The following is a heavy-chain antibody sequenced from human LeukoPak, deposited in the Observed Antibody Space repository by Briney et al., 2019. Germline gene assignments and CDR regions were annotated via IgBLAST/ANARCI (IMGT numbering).Heavy chain of an antibody. D-gene: IGHD6-19*01. CDR2: IYHAGST. CDR1: GASISSSNW. J-gene: IGHJ4*02. CDR3: ARSAAVTGQFDF. Sequence: SETLSLTCTVSGASISSSNWWTWVRQPPGEALEWIGEIYHAGSTKYNPSLRSRLTISVDKSKNSFSLSLTSVTAADAAFYYCARSAAVTGQFDFWGPGTLVTVSS. V-gene: IGHV4-4*02.